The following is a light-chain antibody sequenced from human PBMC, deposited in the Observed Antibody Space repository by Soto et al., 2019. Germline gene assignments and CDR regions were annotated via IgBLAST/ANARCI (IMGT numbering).Light chain of an antibody. V-gene: IGLV2-8*01. Sequence: QSALTQPPSASGSPGQSVTISCTGTSSDVGGYNYVSWYQHHPGKGPKLMIYEVSKRTSGVPDRFSGSKSGNTASLTVAGLQAEDEAEYYCSSFAGSNTVFGGGTQLTVL. CDR2: EVS. CDR1: SSDVGGYNY. CDR3: SSFAGSNTV. J-gene: IGLJ2*01.